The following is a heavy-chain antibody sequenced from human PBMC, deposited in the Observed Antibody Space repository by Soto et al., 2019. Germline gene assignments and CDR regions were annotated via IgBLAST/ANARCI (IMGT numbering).Heavy chain of an antibody. V-gene: IGHV3-20*04. CDR1: GFTFDDYG. D-gene: IGHD4-17*01. J-gene: IGHJ4*02. Sequence: PGGSLRLSCAASGFTFDDYGMSWVRQAPGKGLEWVSGINWNGGSTGYADSVKGRFTISRDNAKNSLYLQMNSLRAEDTALYYCARDRGRGWEARLPTVTHIAFDYWGQGTLVTVSS. CDR2: INWNGGST. CDR3: ARDRGRGWEARLPTVTHIAFDY.